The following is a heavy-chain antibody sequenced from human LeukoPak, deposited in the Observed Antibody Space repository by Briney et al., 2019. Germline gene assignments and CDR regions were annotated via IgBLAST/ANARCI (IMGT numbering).Heavy chain of an antibody. CDR3: ARGAVVVITTPFDY. CDR2: IYHSGST. J-gene: IGHJ4*02. V-gene: IGHV4-30-2*01. CDR1: GGAISSGGYY. Sequence: PSETLSLTCTVSGGAISSGGYYWSWIRQPPGKGLEWIGYIYHSGSTYYNPSLKSRVTISVDRSKNQFSLKLSSVTAADTAVYYCARGAVVVITTPFDYWGQGTLVTVSS. D-gene: IGHD3-22*01.